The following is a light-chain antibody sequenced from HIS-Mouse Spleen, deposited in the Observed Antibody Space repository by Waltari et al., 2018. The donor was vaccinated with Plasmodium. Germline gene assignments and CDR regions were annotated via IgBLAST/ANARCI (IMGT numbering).Light chain of an antibody. V-gene: IGKV3-15*01. CDR1: QSVSSN. CDR2: GAS. Sequence: EIVMTQSPDTLSVSLGERATLPCRASQSVSSNLAWSQHKPAQAPRLLTYGASTRATGIPARFSGSGSGTEFTLTISSLQSEDFAVYYCQQYNNWSFTFGPGTKVDIK. CDR3: QQYNNWSFT. J-gene: IGKJ3*01.